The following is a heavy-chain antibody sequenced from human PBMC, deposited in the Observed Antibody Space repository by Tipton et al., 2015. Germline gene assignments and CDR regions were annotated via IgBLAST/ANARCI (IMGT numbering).Heavy chain of an antibody. CDR2: IYHSGST. Sequence: TLSLTCTVSGGSVSSGGYYWSWIRQPPGKGLEWIGYIYHSGSTNHNPSLKSRVTISDDTSRTQFFLKLTSVTAADTAVYYCVRVSPRVVGGFGMDVWGQGTTVTVSS. D-gene: IGHD1-26*01. CDR1: GGSVSSGGYY. J-gene: IGHJ6*02. CDR3: VRVSPRVVGGFGMDV. V-gene: IGHV4-61*08.